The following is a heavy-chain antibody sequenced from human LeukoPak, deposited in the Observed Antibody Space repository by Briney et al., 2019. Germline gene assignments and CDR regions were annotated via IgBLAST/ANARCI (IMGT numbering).Heavy chain of an antibody. CDR2: IKKDGSEK. Sequence: GGSLRLSCAASGFTFSSYWMTWVRQAPGKGLEWVANIKKDGSEKFYVDSVKGRFTISRDNSKNTLYLQMNSLRAEDTAVYYCARDLAGYSSGWYVYWGQGTLVTVSS. J-gene: IGHJ4*02. V-gene: IGHV3-7*01. CDR3: ARDLAGYSSGWYVY. CDR1: GFTFSSYW. D-gene: IGHD6-19*01.